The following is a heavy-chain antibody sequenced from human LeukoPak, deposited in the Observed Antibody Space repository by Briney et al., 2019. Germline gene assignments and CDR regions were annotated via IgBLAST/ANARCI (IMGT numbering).Heavy chain of an antibody. V-gene: IGHV3-49*04. CDR1: GFTFGDHS. CDR3: TREIRYFDWFQADY. D-gene: IGHD3-9*01. CDR2: IRSKAYGGTS. Sequence: GRSLRLSCTASGFTFGDHSVSWVRQAPGKGLEWVGFIRSKAYGGTSEYAASVKGRFTISRDDSKSVAYLQMDSLKTEDTAVYYCTREIRYFDWFQADYWGQGTLVTVSS. J-gene: IGHJ4*02.